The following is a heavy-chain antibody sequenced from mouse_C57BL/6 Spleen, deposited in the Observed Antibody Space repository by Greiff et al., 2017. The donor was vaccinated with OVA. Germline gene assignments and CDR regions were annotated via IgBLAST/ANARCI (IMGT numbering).Heavy chain of an antibody. J-gene: IGHJ4*01. Sequence: EVQLVESGGGLVQPGGSMKLSCVASGFTFSNYWMNWVRQSPEKGLEWVAQIRLKSDNYATHYAESVKGRFTISRDDSKSSVYLQMNNLRAEDTGIYYCTSQLGRDYYAMDYWGQGTSVTVAS. D-gene: IGHD4-1*02. CDR3: TSQLGRDYYAMDY. V-gene: IGHV6-3*01. CDR2: IRLKSDNYAT. CDR1: GFTFSNYW.